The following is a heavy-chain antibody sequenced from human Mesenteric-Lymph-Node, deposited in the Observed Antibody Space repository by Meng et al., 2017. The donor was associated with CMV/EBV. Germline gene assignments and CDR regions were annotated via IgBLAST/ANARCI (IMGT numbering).Heavy chain of an antibody. CDR3: ARGSSYDILTGYFDY. CDR1: GGSCSCDY. D-gene: IGHD3-9*01. Sequence: LTLQQCGAGMLKPSVTLAVTFAVYGGSCSCDYGNWIRQSPEKGLEWIGEINHSGSTTYNPSFTSRIIISVDTSTNQFSLNMSSVTAADTAVYYCARGSSYDILTGYFDYWCQGALVTVSS. J-gene: IGHJ4*02. CDR2: INHSGST. V-gene: IGHV4-34*01.